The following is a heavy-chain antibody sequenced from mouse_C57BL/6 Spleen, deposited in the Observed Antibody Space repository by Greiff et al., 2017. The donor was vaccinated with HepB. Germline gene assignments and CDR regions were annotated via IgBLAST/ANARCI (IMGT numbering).Heavy chain of an antibody. J-gene: IGHJ1*03. CDR2: INPSNGGT. Sequence: VQLQQSGTELVKPGASVKLSCKASGYTFTSYWMHWVKQRPGQGLEWIGNINPSNGGTNYNEKFKSKATLTVDKSSSTAYIQLSSLTSEDSAVYYCARRYYDYDFWYCDVWGTGTTVTVSS. CDR3: ARRYYDYDFWYCDV. CDR1: GYTFTSYW. V-gene: IGHV1-53*01. D-gene: IGHD2-4*01.